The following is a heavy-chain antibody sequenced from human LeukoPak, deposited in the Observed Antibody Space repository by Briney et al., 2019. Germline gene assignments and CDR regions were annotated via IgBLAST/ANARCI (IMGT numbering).Heavy chain of an antibody. V-gene: IGHV1-2*02. CDR1: GYTFTSYY. Sequence: ASVKVSCKASGYTFTSYYMHWVRQAPGQGLEWMGWINPNSGGTNYAQKFQGRVTMTRDTSISTAYMELSRLRSDDTAIYYCANVRRESSSHRFDYWGQGTLVTVSS. J-gene: IGHJ4*02. CDR3: ANVRRESSSHRFDY. CDR2: INPNSGGT. D-gene: IGHD6-13*01.